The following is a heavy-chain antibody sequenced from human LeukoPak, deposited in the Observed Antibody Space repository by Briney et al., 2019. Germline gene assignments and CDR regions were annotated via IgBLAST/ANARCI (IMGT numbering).Heavy chain of an antibody. J-gene: IGHJ3*02. Sequence: GGSLRLSCAASGFTFSSYGMHWVRQAPGKGLEWVAVISNDESNKYYADSVKGRFTISRNNSKNTLYLQMSSLRPEDTAFYYCAKDTGPDRALELFDIWGQGTMVTVSS. D-gene: IGHD1-26*01. CDR3: AKDTGPDRALELFDI. V-gene: IGHV3-30*18. CDR1: GFTFSSYG. CDR2: ISNDESNK.